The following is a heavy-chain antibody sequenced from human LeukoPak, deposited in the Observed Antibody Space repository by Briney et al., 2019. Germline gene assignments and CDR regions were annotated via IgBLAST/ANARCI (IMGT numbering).Heavy chain of an antibody. J-gene: IGHJ2*01. CDR2: IKPSGGNT. CDR3: SVAISGFWYFDL. D-gene: IGHD6-19*01. CDR1: GYSFTGYN. Sequence: ASVKVSCKTSGYSFTGYNLHWVRQAPGQRLEWMGIIKPSGGNTNYAQKFQGRVTMTRDTSNGTAYMELGSLKSDDTAMYYCSVAISGFWYFDLWGRGTVVTVSS. V-gene: IGHV1-46*01.